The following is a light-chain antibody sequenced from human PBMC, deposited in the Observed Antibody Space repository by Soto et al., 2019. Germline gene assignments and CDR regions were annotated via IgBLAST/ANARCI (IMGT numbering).Light chain of an antibody. Sequence: DIQMPQSPSSLSASVGDRVTITCRASQSMSSYLNWYQQKPWSAPNLLIYVASSLQSGVPSRFSGSGSGTDFTLTISSLHTEDFATYYCQQSFSPPFTFGQGTKLEIK. CDR2: VAS. CDR3: QQSFSPPFT. J-gene: IGKJ2*01. V-gene: IGKV1-39*01. CDR1: QSMSSY.